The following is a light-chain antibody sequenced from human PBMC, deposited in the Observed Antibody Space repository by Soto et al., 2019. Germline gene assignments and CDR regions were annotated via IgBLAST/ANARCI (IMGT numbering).Light chain of an antibody. J-gene: IGKJ3*01. CDR2: GAS. CDR1: QSVSSTN. CDR3: QQYGTSPT. Sequence: EIVLTQSPGTLSLSPGERATLSCRASQSVSSTNLAWYQQKPGQAPRLLIYGASRRATGIPDRFSGGGSGTDSTLTISRLEPEDFVVYYCQQYGTSPTFGPGTKVDIK. V-gene: IGKV3-20*01.